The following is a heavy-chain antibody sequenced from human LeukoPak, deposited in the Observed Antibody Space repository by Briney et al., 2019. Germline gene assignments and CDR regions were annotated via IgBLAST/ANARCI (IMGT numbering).Heavy chain of an antibody. CDR2: IRYDASNK. CDR3: ARVQRGILTGYYSG. CDR1: GFPFSSYG. D-gene: IGHD3-9*01. J-gene: IGHJ4*02. V-gene: IGHV3-30*02. Sequence: GGSLRLSCAASGFPFSSYGMRWVRQAPGKGLEWVAFIRYDASNKYYADSVKGRFTISRDNSKNSLYLQMNSLRAEDTAVYYCARVQRGILTGYYSGWGQGTLVTVSS.